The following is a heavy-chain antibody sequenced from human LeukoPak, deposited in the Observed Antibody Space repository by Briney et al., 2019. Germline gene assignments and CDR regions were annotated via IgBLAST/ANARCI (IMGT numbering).Heavy chain of an antibody. CDR2: IFTSGNS. J-gene: IGHJ1*01. CDR1: GDSISGNHY. CDR3: ATNGWYCLDH. V-gene: IGHV4-61*02. Sequence: SQTLSLTCTVSGDSISGNHYWNWIRQPPGKGLEWIGRIFTSGNSNYNPSLTSRVTISLDTSKDQFSLRLSSLTAADTAVYYCATNGWYCLDHWGQGALVTVSS. D-gene: IGHD6-19*01.